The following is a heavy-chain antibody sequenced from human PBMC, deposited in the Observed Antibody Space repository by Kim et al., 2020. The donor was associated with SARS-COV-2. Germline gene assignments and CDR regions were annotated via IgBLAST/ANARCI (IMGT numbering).Heavy chain of an antibody. V-gene: IGHV4-4*02. Sequence: SETLSLTCAVSGDSINGGNWWSWVRQPPGKGLEWIGAIYHSGSTNYNPYLKSRVTMSVDNSRNQFSLRLMSMTAADTAVYYCARGCTDGVCYLDYWGQGTLVTV. CDR1: GDSINGGNW. D-gene: IGHD2-8*01. J-gene: IGHJ4*02. CDR2: IYHSGST. CDR3: ARGCTDGVCYLDY.